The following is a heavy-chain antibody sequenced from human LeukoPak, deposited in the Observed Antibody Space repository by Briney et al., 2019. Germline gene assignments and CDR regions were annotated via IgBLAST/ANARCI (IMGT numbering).Heavy chain of an antibody. V-gene: IGHV3-23*01. D-gene: IGHD4-23*01. CDR3: AKGIGGHYYYYYMDV. Sequence: GGSLRLSCAAYGFTFSSYAMSWVRQAPGKGLEWVSAISGSGGSTYYADSVKGRFTISRDNSKNTLYLQMNSLRAEDTAVYYCAKGIGGHYYYYYMDVWGKGTTVTVSS. CDR1: GFTFSSYA. CDR2: ISGSGGST. J-gene: IGHJ6*03.